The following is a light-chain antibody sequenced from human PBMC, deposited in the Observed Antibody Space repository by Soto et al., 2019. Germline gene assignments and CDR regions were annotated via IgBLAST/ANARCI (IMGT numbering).Light chain of an antibody. J-gene: IGLJ1*01. Sequence: QSVLTQPPSVSGAPGQRVTISCTGSSSNIGAGYDVHWYQQLPGTAPKLLIYGNSNRPSGVPDRFFGSNSGTSASLAITGLQAEDEADYYCQSYDSNLSRYVFGAGTKVTVL. V-gene: IGLV1-40*01. CDR2: GNS. CDR1: SSNIGAGYD. CDR3: QSYDSNLSRYV.